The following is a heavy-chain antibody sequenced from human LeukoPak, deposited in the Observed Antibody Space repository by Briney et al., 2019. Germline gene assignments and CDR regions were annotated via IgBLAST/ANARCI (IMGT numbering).Heavy chain of an antibody. J-gene: IGHJ6*02. V-gene: IGHV3-30*18. CDR2: ISYDGSNK. D-gene: IGHD4-17*01. CDR1: GFTFSSYG. CDR3: AKDTGYGIYGMDV. Sequence: PGGSLRLSCAASGFTFSSYGMHWVRQAPGKGLEWVAVISYDGSNKYYADSVKGRFTISRDNSKNTLYLQMNGLRAEDTAVYYCAKDTGYGIYGMDVWGQGTTVTVSS.